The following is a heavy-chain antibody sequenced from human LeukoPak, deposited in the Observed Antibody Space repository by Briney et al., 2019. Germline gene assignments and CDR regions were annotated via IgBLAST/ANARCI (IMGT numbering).Heavy chain of an antibody. J-gene: IGHJ6*01. V-gene: IGHV3-23*01. Sequence: GGSLRLSCAASGFTFNGFAMSWVRRTPGKGLEWVSGISGSGDNTLYADSVKGRFTISRDNSKNTLYLEMNSLRAEDTAIYYCAKMKGHPLPKYYMDVWGQGTTVTVSS. CDR3: AKMKGHPLPKYYMDV. CDR2: ISGSGDNT. D-gene: IGHD1-26*01. CDR1: GFTFNGFA.